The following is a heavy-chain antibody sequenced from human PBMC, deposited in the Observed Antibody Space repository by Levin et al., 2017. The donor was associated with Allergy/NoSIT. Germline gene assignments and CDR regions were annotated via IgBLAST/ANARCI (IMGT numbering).Heavy chain of an antibody. CDR3: ARDLNYYHSNDRGFGLDV. V-gene: IGHV4-59*01. J-gene: IGHJ6*02. D-gene: IGHD3-22*01. CDR2: IFYSGST. CDR1: GGSIRSYY. Sequence: NPSETLSLTCTVSGGSIRSYYWSWIRQPPGKGLEWIGYIFYSGSTNYNPSLKSRVTISIDTSKNQFSLKLSSVTAADTALYYCARDLNYYHSNDRGFGLDVWGQGTTVTVSS.